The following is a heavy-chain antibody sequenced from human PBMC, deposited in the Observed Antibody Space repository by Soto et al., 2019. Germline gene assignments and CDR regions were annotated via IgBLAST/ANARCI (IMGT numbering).Heavy chain of an antibody. CDR1: GFTFTHYR. CDR3: AKAGDWNYVYDF. D-gene: IGHD1-7*01. Sequence: GGSLRLSCAASGFTFTHYRIHWVRQAPGKGLVWVSRVNSDGSSTNYADAVKGRFTISRDNSKNMAYLQMNNLTVEDTGVYYCAKAGDWNYVYDFWGQGTLVTVSS. V-gene: IGHV3-74*01. CDR2: VNSDGSST. J-gene: IGHJ4*02.